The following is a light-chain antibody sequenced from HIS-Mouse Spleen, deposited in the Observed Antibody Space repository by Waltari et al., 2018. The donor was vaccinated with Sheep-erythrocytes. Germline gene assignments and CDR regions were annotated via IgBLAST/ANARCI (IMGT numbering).Light chain of an antibody. CDR3: QAWDSSSWV. V-gene: IGLV3-1*01. CDR1: KLGDKY. CDR2: QDS. J-gene: IGLJ3*02. Sequence: SYELTQQPSVSVSPGPPASITCPGDKLGDKYACWYQQKPGQSPGLVIYQDSKRPSGIPERFSGSNSGNTATLTISGTQAMDEADYYCQAWDSSSWVFGGGTKLTVL.